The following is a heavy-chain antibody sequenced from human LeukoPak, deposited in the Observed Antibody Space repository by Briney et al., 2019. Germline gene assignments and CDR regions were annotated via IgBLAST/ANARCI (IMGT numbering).Heavy chain of an antibody. V-gene: IGHV2-5*02. CDR3: ARATTRLYYFDY. CDR2: IYWDDDK. J-gene: IGHJ4*02. D-gene: IGHD4-17*01. Sequence: ESGPTLVKPTQTLTLTCTFSGFSLSTSGVGVGWIRQPPGKALEWLALIYWDDDKRYSPSLKSRLTITKDTSKNQVVLTMTNMDTVDTATYYCARATTRLYYFDYWGQGTLVTVSS. CDR1: GFSLSTSGVG.